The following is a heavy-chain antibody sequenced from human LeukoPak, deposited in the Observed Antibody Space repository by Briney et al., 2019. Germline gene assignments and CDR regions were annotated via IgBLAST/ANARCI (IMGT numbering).Heavy chain of an antibody. V-gene: IGHV3-21*01. Sequence: PGGSLRLSCAASGFTFSSYSMNWVRQAPGKGLEWVSSISSSSYIYYADSVKGRFTISRDNAKNSLYLQMNSLRAEDTAVYYCASVRGLLRYFDWLPDAFDIWGQGTMVTVSS. J-gene: IGHJ3*02. D-gene: IGHD3-9*01. CDR3: ASVRGLLRYFDWLPDAFDI. CDR2: ISSSSYI. CDR1: GFTFSSYS.